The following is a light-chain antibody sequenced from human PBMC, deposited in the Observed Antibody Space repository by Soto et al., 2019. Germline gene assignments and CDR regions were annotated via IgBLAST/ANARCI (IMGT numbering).Light chain of an antibody. CDR2: VAS. CDR3: QQYGISQYT. CDR1: QSVSSSY. Sequence: EIVLTQSPGTLSLSPGERATLSCRASQSVSSSYLAWYQQKPGQAPRLLIYVASSRATGIPDRFSGSGSGTDFTLTISRLVPDDFALDYGQQYGISQYTFGQGTMLEIK. V-gene: IGKV3-20*01. J-gene: IGKJ2*01.